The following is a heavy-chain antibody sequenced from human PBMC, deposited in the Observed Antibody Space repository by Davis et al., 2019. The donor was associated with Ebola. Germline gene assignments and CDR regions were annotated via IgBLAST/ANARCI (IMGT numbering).Heavy chain of an antibody. CDR1: GFTFSSYE. V-gene: IGHV3-48*03. CDR2: ISSSGSTI. CDR3: ARDSSGYYPGDYFDY. Sequence: GGSLRLSCAASGFTFSSYEMNWVRQAPGKGLEWVSYISSSGSTIYYADSVKGRFTISRDNAKNSLYLQMNSLRAEDTAVYYCARDSSGYYPGDYFDYWGQGTLVTVSS. J-gene: IGHJ4*02. D-gene: IGHD3-22*01.